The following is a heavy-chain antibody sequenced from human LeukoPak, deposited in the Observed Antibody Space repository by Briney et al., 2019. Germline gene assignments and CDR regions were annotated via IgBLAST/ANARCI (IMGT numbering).Heavy chain of an antibody. CDR1: GFTFSSYA. Sequence: GGSLRLSCAASGFTFSSYAMNWVRQAPGKGLEWVSAISGSGGSTYYADSVKGRFTTSRDNSKNTLYLQMNSLRAEDTAVYYCAKMESGSDDAFDIWGQGTMVTVSS. D-gene: IGHD1-26*01. J-gene: IGHJ3*02. CDR3: AKMESGSDDAFDI. V-gene: IGHV3-23*01. CDR2: ISGSGGST.